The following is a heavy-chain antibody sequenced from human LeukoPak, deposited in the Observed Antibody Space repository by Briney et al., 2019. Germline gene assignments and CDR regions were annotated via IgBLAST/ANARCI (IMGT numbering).Heavy chain of an antibody. V-gene: IGHV3-7*01. CDR3: ARAGSSSWYYFDY. CDR2: INQDGGEK. J-gene: IGHJ4*02. CDR1: GFTFSSYW. Sequence: GGSLRLSCAASGFTFSSYWMSWVRQAPGKGLEWVANINQDGGEKYYVDSVKGRFTISRDNAKNALYLQMNSLRAEDTAVYYCARAGSSSWYYFDYWGQGTLVTVSS. D-gene: IGHD6-13*01.